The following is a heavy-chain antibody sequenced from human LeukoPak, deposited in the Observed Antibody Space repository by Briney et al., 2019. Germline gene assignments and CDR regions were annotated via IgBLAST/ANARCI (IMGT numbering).Heavy chain of an antibody. J-gene: IGHJ5*02. D-gene: IGHD3-10*01. V-gene: IGHV4-34*01. Sequence: SETLSLTCAVYGGSFSGYYWSWIRQPPGKGLEWIGEINHSGSTNYNPSLKSRVTISVDTSKNQFSLKLSSVTAADTAVYYCARDAREVLLWFGEFFPWGQGTLVTVSS. CDR3: ARDAREVLLWFGEFFP. CDR1: GGSFSGYY. CDR2: INHSGST.